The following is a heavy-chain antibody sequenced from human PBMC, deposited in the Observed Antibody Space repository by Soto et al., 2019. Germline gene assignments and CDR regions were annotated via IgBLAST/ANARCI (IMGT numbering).Heavy chain of an antibody. CDR2: ISYDGSNK. D-gene: IGHD3-10*01. CDR1: GFTFSSYA. V-gene: IGHV3-30-3*01. J-gene: IGHJ5*02. CDR3: ARDLHMVRGVIANWFDP. Sequence: GGSLRLSCAASGFTFSSYAMHWVRQAPGKWLEWVAVISYDGSNKYYADSVKGRFTISRDNSKNTLYLQMNSLRAEDTAVYYCARDLHMVRGVIANWFDPWGQGXLVTVSS.